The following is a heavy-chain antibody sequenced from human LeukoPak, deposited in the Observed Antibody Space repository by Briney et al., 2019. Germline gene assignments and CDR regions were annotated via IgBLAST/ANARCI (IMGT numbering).Heavy chain of an antibody. J-gene: IGHJ4*02. CDR1: GFTFSSYS. CDR3: AREASSGWTHFDY. Sequence: GGSLRLSCAASGFTFSSYSMNWVRQAPGKGLEWVSSISSSSSYIYYADSVKGRFTISRDNAKNTLYLQMNSLRAEDTAVYYCAREASSGWTHFDYWGQGTLVTVSS. D-gene: IGHD6-19*01. V-gene: IGHV3-21*01. CDR2: ISSSSSYI.